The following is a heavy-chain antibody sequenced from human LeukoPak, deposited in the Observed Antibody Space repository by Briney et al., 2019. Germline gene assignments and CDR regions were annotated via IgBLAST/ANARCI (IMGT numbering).Heavy chain of an antibody. Sequence: SETLSLTCTVSGGSISSSSYYWGWIRQPPGKGLEWLGSIYYSGSTYYNPSLKSRVTISVDTSKNQFSLKLSSVTAADTAVYYCARHLDYGGNSPYYFDYWGQGTLVTVSS. CDR1: GGSISSSSYY. D-gene: IGHD4-23*01. CDR3: ARHLDYGGNSPYYFDY. CDR2: IYYSGST. V-gene: IGHV4-39*01. J-gene: IGHJ4*02.